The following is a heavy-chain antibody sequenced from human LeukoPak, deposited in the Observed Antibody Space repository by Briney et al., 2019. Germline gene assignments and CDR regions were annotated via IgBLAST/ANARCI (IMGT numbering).Heavy chain of an antibody. CDR3: ARSGITFGGVIVYFDY. CDR1: GGSISSYY. V-gene: IGHV4-4*07. Sequence: SETLSLTCTVSGGSISSYYWSWIRQPAGKGLEWIGRIYTSGSTNYNPSLKSRVTMSEDTSKNQFSLKLSSVTAADTAVYYCARSGITFGGVIVYFDYWGQGTLVTVSS. CDR2: IYTSGST. D-gene: IGHD3-16*02. J-gene: IGHJ4*02.